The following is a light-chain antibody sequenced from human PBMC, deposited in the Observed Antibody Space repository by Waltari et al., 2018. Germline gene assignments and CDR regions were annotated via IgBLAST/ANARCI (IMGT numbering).Light chain of an antibody. J-gene: IGKJ1*01. V-gene: IGKV3-20*01. Sequence: EIVLTQSPGTLSLSPGERATLSCRASQSVSSSALACDQQKPGQAPRVLIHGASNRATGIPDRCSGSGSGTDFTLTISILEPEDFAVYYCQQYGSSPWTFGQGTKVEIK. CDR2: GAS. CDR1: QSVSSSA. CDR3: QQYGSSPWT.